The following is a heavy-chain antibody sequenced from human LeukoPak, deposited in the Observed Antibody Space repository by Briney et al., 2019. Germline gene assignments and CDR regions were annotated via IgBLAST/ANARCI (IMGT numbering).Heavy chain of an antibody. CDR1: GGSISSYY. CDR2: IYNNGST. Sequence: PSETLSLTCTVSGGSISSYYWSRIRQPRGKGLEWIGYIYNNGSTNYNPSLKSRVTISVDTSKNQFSLKLSSVTAADTALYYCARARINWFDPWGQGTLVTVSS. J-gene: IGHJ5*02. CDR3: ARARINWFDP. V-gene: IGHV4-59*01. D-gene: IGHD1-14*01.